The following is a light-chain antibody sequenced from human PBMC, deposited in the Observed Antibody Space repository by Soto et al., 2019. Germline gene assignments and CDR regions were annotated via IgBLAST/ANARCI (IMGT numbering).Light chain of an antibody. Sequence: QSVLTQPRSVSGSPGQSVTISCTGTSSDIGDSNYVSWYQQHPGKAPKLLIYDVTRRPSGVPDRFSGSKSGNTASLTISGLQAEDEADYFCCSFAGSYTLVFGGGTKSPS. J-gene: IGLJ2*01. CDR3: CSFAGSYTLV. V-gene: IGLV2-11*01. CDR2: DVT. CDR1: SSDIGDSNY.